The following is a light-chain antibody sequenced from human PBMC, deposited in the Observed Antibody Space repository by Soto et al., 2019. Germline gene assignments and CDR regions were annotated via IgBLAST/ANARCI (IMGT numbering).Light chain of an antibody. Sequence: QSALTQPASVSGSPGQSITISCTGPSSDVGNYNYVSWYQQHPGKAPKLMIYEVSHRPSGVSNRFSGSKSGNTASLTISGLQAEDEADYYCSSYTTRNTLVFGGGTKLTVL. J-gene: IGLJ2*01. CDR2: EVS. CDR3: SSYTTRNTLV. CDR1: SSDVGNYNY. V-gene: IGLV2-14*01.